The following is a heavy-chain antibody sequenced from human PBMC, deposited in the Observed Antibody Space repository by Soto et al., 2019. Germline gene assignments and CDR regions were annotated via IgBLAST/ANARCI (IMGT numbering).Heavy chain of an antibody. CDR2: ISYDGSNK. J-gene: IGHJ4*02. Sequence: GGSLRLSCAASGFTFSSYAMHWVRQAPGKGLEWVAVISYDGSNKYYADSVKGRFTISRDNSKNTLYLQMNSLRAEDTAVYYCARVRCSGGSCPAYFDYWGQGTLVTVS. CDR1: GFTFSSYA. V-gene: IGHV3-30-3*01. D-gene: IGHD2-15*01. CDR3: ARVRCSGGSCPAYFDY.